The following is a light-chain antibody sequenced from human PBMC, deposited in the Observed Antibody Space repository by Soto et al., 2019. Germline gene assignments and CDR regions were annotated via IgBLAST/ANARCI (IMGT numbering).Light chain of an antibody. V-gene: IGKV1-39*01. CDR1: QSISNY. Sequence: DIQMTQSPSSLSASVGDRVTITCRAGQSISNYLNWYQQKPEKAPKLLIYAASSLQSGVPSRFSGSGSGTDFTLSISSLQPEDFASYYCQQSYSTPFTFGPGTKVDIK. J-gene: IGKJ3*01. CDR3: QQSYSTPFT. CDR2: AAS.